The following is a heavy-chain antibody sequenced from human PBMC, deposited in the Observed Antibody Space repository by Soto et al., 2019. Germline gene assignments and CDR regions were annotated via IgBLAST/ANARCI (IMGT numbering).Heavy chain of an antibody. CDR2: IIPIFGTA. V-gene: IGHV1-69*13. CDR3: ARLNDSPDYYYGMDV. J-gene: IGHJ6*02. CDR1: GGTFSSYA. Sequence: GASVKVSCKASGGTFSSYAISWVRQAPGQGLEWMGGIIPIFGTANYAQKFQGRVTITADESTSTAYMELSSLRSEDTAVYYCARLNDSPDYYYGMDVWGQGTTVTVSS. D-gene: IGHD2-15*01.